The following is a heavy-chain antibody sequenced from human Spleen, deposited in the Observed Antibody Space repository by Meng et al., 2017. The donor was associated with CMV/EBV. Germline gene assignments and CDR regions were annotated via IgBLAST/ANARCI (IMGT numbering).Heavy chain of an antibody. J-gene: IGHJ4*02. CDR3: ARDDPGDPLDF. Sequence: QIQLVQSAPEVKKPGASLKFSCRASGYIFRNYAISWVRQAPGQGLEWMGYIRGHNGDTSYAQKYQGRLTLSTDAARSTAYMEIRSLTYDDTAVYYCARDDPGDPLDFWGQGTLVTVSS. V-gene: IGHV1-18*01. CDR1: GYIFRNYA. CDR2: IRGHNGDT. D-gene: IGHD3-16*01.